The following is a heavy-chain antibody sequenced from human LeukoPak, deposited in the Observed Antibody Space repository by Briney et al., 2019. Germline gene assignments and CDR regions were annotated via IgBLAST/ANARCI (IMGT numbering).Heavy chain of an antibody. V-gene: IGHV3-30*04. CDR3: ARVGGVHDFWSGYYQPTDYYYYYMDV. CDR2: ISYDGSHK. CDR1: GLIFSNYA. D-gene: IGHD3-3*01. Sequence: GSSLRLSCAASGLIFSNYAMHWVRQAPGKGLEWVALISYDGSHKYYADSVKGRFTISRDNAKNSLYLQMNSLRAEDTAVYYCARVGGVHDFWSGYYQPTDYYYYYMDVWGKGTTVTVSS. J-gene: IGHJ6*03.